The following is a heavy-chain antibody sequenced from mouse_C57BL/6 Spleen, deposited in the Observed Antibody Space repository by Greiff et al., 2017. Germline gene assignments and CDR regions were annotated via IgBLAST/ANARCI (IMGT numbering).Heavy chain of an antibody. CDR3: ARADSTTVVAGRFAY. D-gene: IGHD1-1*01. V-gene: IGHV1-39*01. Sequence: EVKLQESGPELVKPGASVKISCKASGYSFTDYNMNWVKQSNGKSLEWIGVINPNYGTTSYNQKFKGKATLTVYQSSSTAYMQLNSLTSEDSAVYYCARADSTTVVAGRFAYWGQGTLVTVSA. CDR2: INPNYGTT. CDR1: GYSFTDYN. J-gene: IGHJ3*01.